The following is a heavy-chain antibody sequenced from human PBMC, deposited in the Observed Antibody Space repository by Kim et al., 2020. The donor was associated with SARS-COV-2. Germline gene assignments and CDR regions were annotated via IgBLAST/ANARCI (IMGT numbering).Heavy chain of an antibody. D-gene: IGHD3-16*01. CDR1: GYPFSSFA. Sequence: ASVKVSCKTSGYPFSSFAITWVRQAPGQGLEWMGWISPFKTNGTYTEKFQGRLTMSTDITTSTAYMEVRSLRSDDTAVYYCARSMFDYSWGTSLKQEDSW. CDR3: ARSMFDYSWGTSLKQEDS. CDR2: ISPFKTNG. V-gene: IGHV1-18*01. J-gene: IGHJ5*01.